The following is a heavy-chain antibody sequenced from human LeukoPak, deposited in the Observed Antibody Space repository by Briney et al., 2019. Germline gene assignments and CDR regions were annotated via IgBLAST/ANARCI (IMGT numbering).Heavy chain of an antibody. D-gene: IGHD6-19*01. CDR3: ASSVMGSSVWYHYFDY. V-gene: IGHV1-69*05. Sequence: ASVKVSCKASGGTFSSYAISWVRQAPGQGLEWMGGIIPIFGTANYAQKFQGRVTITTDESTSTAYMELSSLRSEDTAVYYCASSVMGSSVWYHYFDYWGQGTLVTVSS. CDR2: IIPIFGTA. J-gene: IGHJ4*02. CDR1: GGTFSSYA.